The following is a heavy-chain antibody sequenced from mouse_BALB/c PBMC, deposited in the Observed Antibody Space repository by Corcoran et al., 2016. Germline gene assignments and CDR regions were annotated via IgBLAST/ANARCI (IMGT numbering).Heavy chain of an antibody. CDR1: GYTFTNYG. CDR2: INTYTGEP. Sequence: QIQLVQSGPELKKPGETVKISCKASGYTFTNYGMNWVKQAPGKGLKWMGWINTYTGEPTYADDFKGRFAFSLETSASTAYLQINNLKNEDTDTYFCAKRDDYDVWFAYWGQGTLVTVSA. J-gene: IGHJ3*01. V-gene: IGHV9-3-1*01. D-gene: IGHD2-4*01. CDR3: AKRDDYDVWFAY.